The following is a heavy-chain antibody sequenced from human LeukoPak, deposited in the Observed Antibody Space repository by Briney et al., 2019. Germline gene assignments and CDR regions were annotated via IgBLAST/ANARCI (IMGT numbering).Heavy chain of an antibody. CDR1: GGSISSYY. CDR2: IYTSGST. CDR3: ARITDSYYDLLTGYPDRFWFDP. J-gene: IGHJ5*02. D-gene: IGHD3-9*01. Sequence: QTSETLSLTCTVSGGSISSYYWSWIRQPAGKGLEWIGRIYTSGSTNYNPSLKSRVTMSVDTSKNQFSLKLSSVTAADTAVYYCARITDSYYDLLTGYPDRFWFDPWGQGTLVTVSS. V-gene: IGHV4-4*07.